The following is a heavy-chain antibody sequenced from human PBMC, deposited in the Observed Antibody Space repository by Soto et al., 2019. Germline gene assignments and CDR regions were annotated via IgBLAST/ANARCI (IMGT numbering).Heavy chain of an antibody. D-gene: IGHD3-22*01. J-gene: IGHJ4*02. CDR2: INAGNGNT. CDR3: ARDSFGSGYSYKVNY. Sequence: GASVKLSCKASGYTFTSYAMHWVRQAPGQRLEWMGWINAGNGNTKYSQKFQGRVTITRDTSASTAYMELSSLRSEDTAVYYCARDSFGSGYSYKVNYRGQGTLLTLSS. CDR1: GYTFTSYA. V-gene: IGHV1-3*01.